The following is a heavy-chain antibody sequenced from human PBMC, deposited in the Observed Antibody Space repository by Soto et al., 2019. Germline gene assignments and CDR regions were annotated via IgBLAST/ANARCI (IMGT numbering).Heavy chain of an antibody. V-gene: IGHV4-34*01. CDR3: ARGRGSTVVTRRAFGMDV. CDR2: INHSGST. J-gene: IGHJ6*02. Sequence: KTSETLSLTCAVYGGSFSGYYWSWIRQPPGKGLEWIGEINHSGSTNYNPSLKSRVTISVDTSKNQFSLKLSSVTAADTAVYYCARGRGSTVVTRRAFGMDVWGQGTTVTVSS. CDR1: GGSFSGYY. D-gene: IGHD2-15*01.